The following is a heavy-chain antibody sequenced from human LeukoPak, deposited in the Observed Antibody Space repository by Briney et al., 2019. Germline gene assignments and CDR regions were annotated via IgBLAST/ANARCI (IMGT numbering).Heavy chain of an antibody. CDR2: INHSGST. CDR1: GGSFSGYY. CDR3: ARGKGDY. Sequence: SSETLSLTCAVYGGSFSGYYWSWIRQPPGKGLVWIGEINHSGSTNYNPSLKSRVTISVDTSKNQFSLKLSSVTAADTAVYYCARGKGDYWGQGTLVTVSS. V-gene: IGHV4-34*01. J-gene: IGHJ4*02.